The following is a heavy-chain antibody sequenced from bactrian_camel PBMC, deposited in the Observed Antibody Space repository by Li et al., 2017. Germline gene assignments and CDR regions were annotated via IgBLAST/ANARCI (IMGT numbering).Heavy chain of an antibody. CDR2: ISAGGGTT. D-gene: IGHD6*01. V-gene: IGHV3S1*01. CDR1: QYPYSSHC. Sequence: HVQLVESGGGSVQAGGSLRLSCDASQYPYSSHCLGWFRQAPGKERDGVACISAGGGTTYYADSVKGRFTIYRDNSKNTVYLHMDSLKPEDTAMYICAAGRWYGTRWNSPPLYDYWGQGTQVTVS. CDR3: AAGRWYGTRWNSPPLYDY. J-gene: IGHJ4*01.